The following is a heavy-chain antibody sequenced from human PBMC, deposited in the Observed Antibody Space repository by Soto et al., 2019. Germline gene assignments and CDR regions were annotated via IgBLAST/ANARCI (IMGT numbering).Heavy chain of an antibody. CDR2: ISYSGAT. CDR3: ARGFAIDWYTYYFDY. Sequence: PSETLCLTCPVSGASISGYHWSWIRQPPGKGLECLGYISYSGATNYNPSLKSRVTMSIDTSKNQFSLQLNSVTAADTAVYYCARGFAIDWYTYYFDYWGQGPLVTVSS. V-gene: IGHV4-59*08. D-gene: IGHD3-9*01. J-gene: IGHJ4*02. CDR1: GASISGYH.